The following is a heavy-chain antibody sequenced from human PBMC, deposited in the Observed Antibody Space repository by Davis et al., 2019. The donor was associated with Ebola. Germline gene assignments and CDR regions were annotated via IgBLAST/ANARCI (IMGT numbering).Heavy chain of an antibody. V-gene: IGHV4-59*12. Sequence: PSETLSLTCTVSGGSISNYYWSWIRQPPGKGLEWIAYIHYTGSTNYNPSLKSRVTISVDTSRNQFSLKLSSATAADTAVYYCARGSGRDMDVWGKGTPVTVSS. CDR1: GGSISNYY. CDR3: ARGSGRDMDV. J-gene: IGHJ6*03. CDR2: IHYTGST.